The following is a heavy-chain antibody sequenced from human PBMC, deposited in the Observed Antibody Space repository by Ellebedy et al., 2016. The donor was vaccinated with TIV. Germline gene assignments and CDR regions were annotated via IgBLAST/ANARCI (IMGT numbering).Heavy chain of an antibody. J-gene: IGHJ6*02. CDR2: IRSTGSDK. CDR1: GFTFSNYN. D-gene: IGHD2-15*01. V-gene: IGHV3-21*01. Sequence: GESLKISCVGSGFTFSNYNMNWVRQSPGKGLEWVSSIRSTGSDKYYAESVKGRFTISRDNAQDTLYLQMNSLRVEDTAVYYCARAGCSGGSCYYYFGMDVWGQGTMVTVSS. CDR3: ARAGCSGGSCYYYFGMDV.